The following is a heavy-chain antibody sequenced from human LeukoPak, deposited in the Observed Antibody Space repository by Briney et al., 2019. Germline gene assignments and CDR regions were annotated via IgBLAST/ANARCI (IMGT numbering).Heavy chain of an antibody. CDR2: INSDGSST. J-gene: IGHJ4*02. CDR3: ARGTSIKGFDY. Sequence: GGSLRLSCVASGLTFSSYWMHWVRQAPGKGLVWVSRINSDGSSTSYADSVRGRFTISRDNAKNTLYLQVNSLRAEDTAVYYCARGTSIKGFDYWGQGTLVTVSS. V-gene: IGHV3-74*01. CDR1: GLTFSSYW. D-gene: IGHD5-12*01.